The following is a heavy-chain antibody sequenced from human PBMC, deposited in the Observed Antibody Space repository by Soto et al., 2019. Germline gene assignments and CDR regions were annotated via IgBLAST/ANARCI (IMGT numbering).Heavy chain of an antibody. CDR1: GGTFSNYA. CDR2: IIPISGTA. Sequence: QVQLVQSGAEVKKPGSSVKVSCKASGGTFSNYAISWVRQAPGQGLEWMGGIIPISGTANYAQKFQGRVTISAGETTSTAYMELSSLRSEDTAVYSCARSQGSSTSLAIYYYYYYGMDVWGQGTTVTVSS. V-gene: IGHV1-69*01. D-gene: IGHD2-2*01. J-gene: IGHJ6*02. CDR3: ARSQGSSTSLAIYYYYYYGMDV.